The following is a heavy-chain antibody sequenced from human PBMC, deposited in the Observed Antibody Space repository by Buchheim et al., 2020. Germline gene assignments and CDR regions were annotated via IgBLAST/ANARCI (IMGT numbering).Heavy chain of an antibody. V-gene: IGHV3-72*01. CDR2: IRNKANSYTT. J-gene: IGHJ6*02. D-gene: IGHD1-26*01. CDR3: GRVGGVQWGFGMDV. Sequence: DVQVVESGGGLVQPGGSLRLSCAASGFTFSDHYMDWVRQAPGKGLEWVGRIRNKANSYTTQYAASVAGRFTISRDDSKNSLFLEMNSLKTEDTAVYYCGRVGGVQWGFGMDVWGQGTT. CDR1: GFTFSDHY.